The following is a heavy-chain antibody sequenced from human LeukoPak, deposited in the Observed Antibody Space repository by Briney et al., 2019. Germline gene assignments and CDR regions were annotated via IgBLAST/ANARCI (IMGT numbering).Heavy chain of an antibody. D-gene: IGHD1-20*01. J-gene: IGHJ3*02. V-gene: IGHV4-39*01. CDR3: ARHRSNWPSDAFDI. CDR2: LYYSGST. Sequence: SETLSLTCSVSGGSVTSGTYHWGWIRQPPGKGLEWIGSLYYSGSTYYNPSLKSRVTISVDTSKNKFSLKVNSVTAADTTVYYCARHRSNWPSDAFDIWGQGTMVTVSS. CDR1: GGSVTSGTYH.